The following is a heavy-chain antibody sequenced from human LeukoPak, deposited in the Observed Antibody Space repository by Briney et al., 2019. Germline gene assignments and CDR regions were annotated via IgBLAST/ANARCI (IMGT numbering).Heavy chain of an antibody. V-gene: IGHV4-4*07. D-gene: IGHD2-2*01. J-gene: IGHJ3*02. CDR3: ARVVCSSTSCEKRGAFDI. CDR1: GGSISSYY. CDR2: IYTSGST. Sequence: SETLSLTCTVSGGSISSYYWSWIRQPAGKGLEWIGRIYTSGSTNYNPSLKSRVTMSVDTSKNQFSLKLSSVTAADTAVYYCARVVCSSTSCEKRGAFDIWGQGTLVTVSS.